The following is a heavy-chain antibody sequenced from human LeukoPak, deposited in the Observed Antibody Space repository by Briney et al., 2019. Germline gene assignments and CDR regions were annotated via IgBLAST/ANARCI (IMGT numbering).Heavy chain of an antibody. CDR2: IYYSGST. V-gene: IGHV4-39*01. CDR1: GGPISSSSYY. D-gene: IGHD1-26*01. Sequence: SQTLSLTCTVSGGPISSSSYYWGWIRQPPGKGLEWIGSIYYSGSTYYNPSLKSRVTISVDTSKNQFSLKLSSVTAADTAMYYCAPLSKGSYHLGYWGQGTLVTVSS. J-gene: IGHJ4*02. CDR3: APLSKGSYHLGY.